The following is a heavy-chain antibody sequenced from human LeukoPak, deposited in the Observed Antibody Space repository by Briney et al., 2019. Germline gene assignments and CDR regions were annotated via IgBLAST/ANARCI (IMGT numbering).Heavy chain of an antibody. J-gene: IGHJ4*02. CDR1: GFTFSSYG. D-gene: IGHD3-10*01. Sequence: PGGTLRLSCAASGFTFSSYGMSWVRQAPGKGLEWVSAISGSGGSTYYADSVKGRFTISRDNSKNTLYLQMNSLRAEDTAVYYCAKDRDTMVRGASDYWGQGTLVTVSS. CDR2: ISGSGGST. CDR3: AKDRDTMVRGASDY. V-gene: IGHV3-23*01.